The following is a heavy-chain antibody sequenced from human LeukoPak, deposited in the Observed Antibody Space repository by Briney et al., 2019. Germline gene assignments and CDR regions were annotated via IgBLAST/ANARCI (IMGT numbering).Heavy chain of an antibody. CDR2: IVVGSGNT. Sequence: SVKVSCKASGFTFTSSAVQWVRQARGQRLEWIGWIVVGSGNTNYTQKFQERVTITRDMSTSTAYTEPGSLRSEDTAVYYCASDTVAGLDYWGQGTLVTVSS. CDR3: ASDTVAGLDY. V-gene: IGHV1-58*01. D-gene: IGHD6-19*01. CDR1: GFTFTSSA. J-gene: IGHJ4*02.